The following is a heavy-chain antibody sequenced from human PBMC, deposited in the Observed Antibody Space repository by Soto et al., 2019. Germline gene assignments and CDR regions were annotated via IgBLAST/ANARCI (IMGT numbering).Heavy chain of an antibody. CDR2: IYTSGST. CDR3: ARSSHKESWFDP. CDR1: GGSVSNFY. D-gene: IGHD6-13*01. V-gene: IGHV4-4*07. Sequence: SETLSLTCTVSGGSVSNFYWNWIRQPDGKRLEWIGRIYTSGSTNYNPSLRSRVTMSIDTSRNQFSLKLNSVTAADTAVYYCARSSHKESWFDPWGQGTLVTVSS. J-gene: IGHJ5*02.